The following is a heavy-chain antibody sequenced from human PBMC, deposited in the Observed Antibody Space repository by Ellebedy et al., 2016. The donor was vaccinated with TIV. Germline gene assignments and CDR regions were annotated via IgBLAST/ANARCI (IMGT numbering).Heavy chain of an antibody. D-gene: IGHD2-15*01. CDR1: GFTFSDYA. CDR3: AKLLGTHLWYFDY. CDR2: IFKDGGTT. J-gene: IGHJ4*02. V-gene: IGHV3-23*01. Sequence: PGGSLRLSCAASGFTFSDYAMTWVRQAPGKGLEWVSTIFKDGGTTYYAYSVKGRLTISRDNSKDTLALQMNSLRAQDTAVYYCAKLLGTHLWYFDYWGQGTLVTVSS.